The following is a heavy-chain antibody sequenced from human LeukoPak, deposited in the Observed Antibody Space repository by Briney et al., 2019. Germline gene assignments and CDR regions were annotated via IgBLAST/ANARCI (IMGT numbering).Heavy chain of an antibody. Sequence: SETLSLTCTVSGYSISSDYYWGWIRQPPGKGLEWIGEINHSGSTNYNPSLKSRVTISVDTSKNQLSLKLSSVTAADTAVYYCARVMYSSGWSFDYWGQGTLVTVSS. CDR3: ARVMYSSGWSFDY. J-gene: IGHJ4*02. CDR2: INHSGST. CDR1: GYSISSDYY. V-gene: IGHV4-38-2*02. D-gene: IGHD6-19*01.